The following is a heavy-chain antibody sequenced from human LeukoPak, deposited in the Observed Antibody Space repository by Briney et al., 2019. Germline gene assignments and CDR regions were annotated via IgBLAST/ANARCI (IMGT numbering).Heavy chain of an antibody. CDR2: IIPIFGTS. V-gene: IGHV1-69*13. D-gene: IGHD3-9*01. CDR1: GGTFGTYA. Sequence: GASVKVSCKASGGTFGTYAISWVRQAPGQGLEWMGGIIPIFGTSNYAQKFQGRVTITADESTSTAYMELSSLRSEDTAVYYCARDDGRYFDRLGHDAFDIWGQGTLVTVSS. CDR3: ARDDGRYFDRLGHDAFDI. J-gene: IGHJ3*02.